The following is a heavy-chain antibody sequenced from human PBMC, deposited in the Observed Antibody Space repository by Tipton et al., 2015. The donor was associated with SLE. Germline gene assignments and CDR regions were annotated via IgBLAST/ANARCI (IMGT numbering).Heavy chain of an antibody. Sequence: GLVKPSETLSLTCSVSGVSITNSYWSWIRQPPGKGLEWIGRFYGGFTTYNPSLNSRATMSVDTSKNQLSLKLISVTAADTAVYYCAGELDTFDIWGQGTMVTVSS. J-gene: IGHJ3*02. CDR2: FYGGFT. V-gene: IGHV4-4*07. CDR1: GVSITNSY. CDR3: AGELDTFDI.